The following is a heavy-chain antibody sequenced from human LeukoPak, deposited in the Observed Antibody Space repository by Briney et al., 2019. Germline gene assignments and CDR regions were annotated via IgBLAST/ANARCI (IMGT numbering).Heavy chain of an antibody. Sequence: GGTLRLSCAASGFTFSSYGMSWVRQAPGKGLEWVSAISGSGGSTYYADSVKGRFTISRDNSKNTLYLQMNSLRAENTAVYYCAKDRSVEGISDYWGQGTPVTVSS. V-gene: IGHV3-23*01. CDR1: GFTFSSYG. CDR3: AKDRSVEGISDY. CDR2: ISGSGGST. D-gene: IGHD2-15*01. J-gene: IGHJ4*02.